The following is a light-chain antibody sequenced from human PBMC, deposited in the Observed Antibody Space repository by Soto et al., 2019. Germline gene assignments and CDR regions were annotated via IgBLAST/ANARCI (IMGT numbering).Light chain of an antibody. CDR1: SSNIGNNA. Sequence: QSVLTQPPSVSEAPRQRVTISCSGSSSNIGNNAVNWYQQLPGKAPKVIMYYDDLLPSGVSDRMSGSKSGTSASLAISGLQSEDEADYYCAAWDDSLNGPVFGGGTKLTVL. J-gene: IGLJ3*02. V-gene: IGLV1-36*01. CDR3: AAWDDSLNGPV. CDR2: YDD.